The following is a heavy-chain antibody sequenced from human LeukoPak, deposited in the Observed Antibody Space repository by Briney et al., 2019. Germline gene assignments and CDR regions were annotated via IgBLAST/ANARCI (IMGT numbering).Heavy chain of an antibody. CDR3: ARVDYGGTNWFDP. V-gene: IGHV1-24*01. CDR2: FGPEDDET. CDR1: GYTLSDLP. D-gene: IGHD4-23*01. Sequence: GASVKVSCKVSGYTLSDLPMHWVRQAPGKGLEWMGGFGPEDDETIYAQKFQGRVSMTEDTSTDTAYMELSRLRSDDTAVYYCARVDYGGTNWFDPCGQGTLVTVSS. J-gene: IGHJ5*02.